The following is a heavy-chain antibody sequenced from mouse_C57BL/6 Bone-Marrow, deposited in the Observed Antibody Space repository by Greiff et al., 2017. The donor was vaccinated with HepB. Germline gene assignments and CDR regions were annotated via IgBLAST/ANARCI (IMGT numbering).Heavy chain of an antibody. CDR3: AALLSYYYAMDY. Sequence: EVKLMESGGGLVKPGGSLKLSCAASGFTFSSYTMSWVRQTPEKRLEWVATISGGGGNTYYPDSVKGRFTISRDNAKNTLYLQMSSLRSEDTALYYCAALLSYYYAMDYWGQGTSVTVSS. CDR1: GFTFSSYT. D-gene: IGHD2-10*01. CDR2: ISGGGGNT. J-gene: IGHJ4*01. V-gene: IGHV5-9*01.